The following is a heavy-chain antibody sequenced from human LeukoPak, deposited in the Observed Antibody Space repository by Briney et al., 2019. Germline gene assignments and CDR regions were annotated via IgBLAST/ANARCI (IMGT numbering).Heavy chain of an antibody. Sequence: GGSLRLSCAASGFTFSSYAMSWVRQAPGKGLEWVSAISGSGGSTYYADSVKGRFTISRDNSKNTLYLQMNSLRAEDTAVYYCAKAPRLLEWLVKFYYMDVWGKGTTVTVSS. CDR1: GFTFSSYA. CDR3: AKAPRLLEWLVKFYYMDV. V-gene: IGHV3-23*01. J-gene: IGHJ6*03. D-gene: IGHD3-3*01. CDR2: ISGSGGST.